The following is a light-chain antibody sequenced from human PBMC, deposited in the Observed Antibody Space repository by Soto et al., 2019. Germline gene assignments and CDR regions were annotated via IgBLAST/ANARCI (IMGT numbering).Light chain of an antibody. CDR2: HAY. CDR3: QQYNSYPWT. CDR1: QSISSW. Sequence: DIQMTQSPSTLSASVGDRVTLTCRASQSISSWLAWYQQKPGKAPKLLIYHAYSLESGVPSRFSGSESGTEFTLTISSLQPDDFATYYCQQYNSYPWTFGQGTKVDI. J-gene: IGKJ1*01. V-gene: IGKV1-5*01.